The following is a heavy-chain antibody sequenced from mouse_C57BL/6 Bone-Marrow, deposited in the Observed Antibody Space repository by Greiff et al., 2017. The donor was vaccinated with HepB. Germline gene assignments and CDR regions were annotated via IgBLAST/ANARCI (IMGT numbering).Heavy chain of an antibody. CDR3: ARRGPWFAY. CDR1: GFTFSSYG. Sequence: EVQLQESGGDLVKPGGSLKLSCAASGFTFSSYGMSWVRQTPDKRLEWVATISSGGSYTYYPDSVKGRFTISRDNAKNTLYLQMSSLKSEDTAMYYCARRGPWFAYWGQGTLVTVSA. V-gene: IGHV5-6*01. CDR2: ISSGGSYT. J-gene: IGHJ3*01.